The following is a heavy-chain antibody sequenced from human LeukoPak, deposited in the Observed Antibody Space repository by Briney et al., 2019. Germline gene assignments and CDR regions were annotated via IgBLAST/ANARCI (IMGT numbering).Heavy chain of an antibody. CDR1: GGSISSYY. Sequence: PSETLSLTCTVSGGSISSYYWSWIRQPPGKGLEWIGYIYTSGSTNYNPSLKSRVTISVDTSKNQFSLKLSSVTAADTAVYYCARGGLGYCSSTSCFDAFDIWGQGTMVTLSS. J-gene: IGHJ3*02. CDR2: IYTSGST. V-gene: IGHV4-4*09. D-gene: IGHD2-2*01. CDR3: ARGGLGYCSSTSCFDAFDI.